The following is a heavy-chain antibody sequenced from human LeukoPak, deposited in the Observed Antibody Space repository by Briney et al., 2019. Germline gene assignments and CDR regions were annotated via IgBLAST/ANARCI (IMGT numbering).Heavy chain of an antibody. Sequence: SETLSLTCTVSVGSISSSSYYWGWIRQPPGKGLEWIGSIYYSGSTYYNPSFKSRVTISVDTSKNQFSLKLSSVTAADTAVYYCARERKTLDPTSTYNWFDPWGQGTLVTVSS. CDR1: VGSISSSSYY. CDR3: ARERKTLDPTSTYNWFDP. V-gene: IGHV4-39*07. D-gene: IGHD1-1*01. J-gene: IGHJ5*02. CDR2: IYYSGST.